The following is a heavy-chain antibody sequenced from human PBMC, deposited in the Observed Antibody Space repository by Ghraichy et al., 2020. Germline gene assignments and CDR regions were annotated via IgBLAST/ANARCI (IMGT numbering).Heavy chain of an antibody. Sequence: GESLNISCAASGFTFSSYWMHWVRQAPGKGLVWVSRINSDGSSTSYADSVKGRFTISRDNAKNTLYLQMNSLRAEDTAVYYCAREDYGDYSGWFDPWGQGTLVTVSS. J-gene: IGHJ5*02. CDR1: GFTFSSYW. V-gene: IGHV3-74*01. CDR3: AREDYGDYSGWFDP. CDR2: INSDGSST. D-gene: IGHD4-17*01.